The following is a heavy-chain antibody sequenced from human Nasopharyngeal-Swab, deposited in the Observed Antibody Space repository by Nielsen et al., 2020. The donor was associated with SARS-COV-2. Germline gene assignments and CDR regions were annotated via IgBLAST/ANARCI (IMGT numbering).Heavy chain of an antibody. Sequence: SETLSLTCAVYGGSFSGYYWSWIRQPPGKGLEWIGEINHSGSTNYNPSLKSRVTISVDTSKNQFSLKLSSVTAADTAVYYCARGLRVVVPTGMKDKSSGRPRFASYYSGIDVWGQGTTVTVSS. CDR1: GGSFSGYY. CDR3: ARGLRVVVPTGMKDKSSGRPRFASYYSGIDV. CDR2: INHSGST. V-gene: IGHV4-34*01. D-gene: IGHD3-22*01. J-gene: IGHJ6*02.